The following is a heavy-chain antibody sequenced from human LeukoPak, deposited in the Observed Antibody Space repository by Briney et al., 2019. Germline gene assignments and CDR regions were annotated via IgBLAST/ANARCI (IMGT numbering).Heavy chain of an antibody. J-gene: IGHJ4*02. CDR2: ISYDGSNK. V-gene: IGHV3-30*18. CDR1: GFTFSSYG. Sequence: PGGSLGLSCAASGFTFSSYGMHWVRQAPGKGLEWVAVISYDGSNKYYADSVKGRFTISRDNSKNTLYLQMNSLRAEDTAVYYCANLEELELRDWGQGTLVTVSS. CDR3: ANLEELELRD. D-gene: IGHD1-7*01.